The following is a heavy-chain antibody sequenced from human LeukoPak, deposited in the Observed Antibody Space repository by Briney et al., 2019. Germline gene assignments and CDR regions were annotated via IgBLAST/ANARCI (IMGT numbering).Heavy chain of an antibody. CDR2: MNPNSGNT. Sequence: ASVKVSCKASGYTFTSHDINWVRQATGQGLEWMGWMNPNSGNTGYAQKFQGRVTMTRNTSISTAYMELSSLRSEDTAVYYCARGGYDYGDGGYCSGGSCYDYYYYGMDVWGQGTTVTVSS. CDR3: ARGGYDYGDGGYCSGGSCYDYYYYGMDV. CDR1: GYTFTSHD. J-gene: IGHJ6*02. D-gene: IGHD2-15*01. V-gene: IGHV1-8*01.